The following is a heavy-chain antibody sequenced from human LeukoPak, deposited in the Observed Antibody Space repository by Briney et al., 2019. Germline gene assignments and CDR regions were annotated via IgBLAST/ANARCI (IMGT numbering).Heavy chain of an antibody. D-gene: IGHD3-22*01. Sequence: GGSLRLSCEASGFTFSLYSMNWVRQAPGRGLEWVSSTSSSGRDIYYADSVKGRFTISRDNAKNSLSLQMTNLRVEDTAVYYCARSKTGAESSGYSLFHYYYHAMDVWGQGTTVIVSS. V-gene: IGHV3-21*01. CDR1: GFTFSLYS. J-gene: IGHJ6*02. CDR2: TSSSGRDI. CDR3: ARSKTGAESSGYSLFHYYYHAMDV.